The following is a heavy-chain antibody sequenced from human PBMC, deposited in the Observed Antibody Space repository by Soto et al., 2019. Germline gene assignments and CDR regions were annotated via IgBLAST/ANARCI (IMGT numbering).Heavy chain of an antibody. D-gene: IGHD3-16*01. J-gene: IGHJ4*02. V-gene: IGHV3-7*03. CDR1: GFSFSTYY. CDR2: IKDDGSAT. Sequence: EVQLVESGGGLVQPGGSLRLSCSASGFSFSTYYMSWVRQAPGKGLEWVANIKDDGSATYYLDSVKGRFTISRDNAKTSLYLQMNTLRAEDTAMYYCAKGGHIDFCGQGTLVTVSS. CDR3: AKGGHIDF.